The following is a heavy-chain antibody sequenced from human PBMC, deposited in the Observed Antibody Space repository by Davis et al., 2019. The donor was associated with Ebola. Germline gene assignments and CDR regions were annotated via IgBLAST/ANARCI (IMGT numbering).Heavy chain of an antibody. V-gene: IGHV3-13*01. CDR3: ARAPRYYDFWSGYYDP. Sequence: GGSLRLSCAASGFTFSSYDMHWVRQATGKGLEWVSAIGTAGDTYYPGSVKGRFTISRENAKNSLYLQMNSLRAEDTAVYYCARAPRYYDFWSGYYDPWGQGTLVTVSS. CDR2: IGTAGDT. CDR1: GFTFSSYD. J-gene: IGHJ5*02. D-gene: IGHD3-3*01.